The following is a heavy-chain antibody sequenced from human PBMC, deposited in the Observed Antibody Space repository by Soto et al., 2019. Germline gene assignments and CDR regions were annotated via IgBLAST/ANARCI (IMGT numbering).Heavy chain of an antibody. Sequence: GASVKVSCKASGGTFSSYAISWVRQAPGQGLEWMGGIIPIFGTANYAQKFQGRVTITADESTSTAYMELSSLRSEDTAVYYCASASYYDSSGYPDAFDIWGQGTIVTVSS. CDR1: GGTFSSYA. CDR2: IIPIFGTA. J-gene: IGHJ3*02. CDR3: ASASYYDSSGYPDAFDI. D-gene: IGHD3-22*01. V-gene: IGHV1-69*13.